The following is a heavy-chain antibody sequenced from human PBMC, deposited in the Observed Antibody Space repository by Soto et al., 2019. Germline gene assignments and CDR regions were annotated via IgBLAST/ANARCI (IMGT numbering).Heavy chain of an antibody. CDR1: GFTVSSNY. CDR2: IYSGGST. D-gene: IGHD3-9*01. Sequence: EVQLVESGGGLVQPGGSLRLSCAASGFTVSSNYMSWVRQAPGKGLEWVSVIYSGGSTYYADSVKGRFTISRDNSKNTLYLQMNSLRAEDTAVYYCARAERITISIHYYDYWGQGTLVTVSS. J-gene: IGHJ4*02. CDR3: ARAERITISIHYYDY. V-gene: IGHV3-66*01.